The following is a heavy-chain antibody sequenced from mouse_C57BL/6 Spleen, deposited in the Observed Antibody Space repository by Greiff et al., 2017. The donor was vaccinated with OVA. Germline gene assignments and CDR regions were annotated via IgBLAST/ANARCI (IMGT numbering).Heavy chain of an antibody. CDR2: ISDGGSYT. Sequence: EVQLVESGGGLVKPGGSLKPSCAASGFTFSSYAMSWVRQTPEKRLEWVATISDGGSYTYYPDNVKGRFTISRDNAKNNLYLQMSHLKSEDTAMYYCARVRGDYYGSSLYAMDYWGQGTSVTVSS. D-gene: IGHD1-1*01. CDR1: GFTFSSYA. J-gene: IGHJ4*01. CDR3: ARVRGDYYGSSLYAMDY. V-gene: IGHV5-4*01.